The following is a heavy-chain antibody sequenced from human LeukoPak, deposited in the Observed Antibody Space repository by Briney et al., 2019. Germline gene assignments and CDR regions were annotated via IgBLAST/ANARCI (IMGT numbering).Heavy chain of an antibody. V-gene: IGHV3-11*01. CDR2: IGRSESIV. J-gene: IGHJ4*02. Sequence: GGSLRLSCVVSGFSVNDYYMRWIRQAPGKGLEWISDIGRSESIVSYGGSVRGRFTVSRDFAMNALFLQLNSLSADDTAVYYCAREMVAGTFDSWGQGTLVTVSS. CDR1: GFSVNDYY. D-gene: IGHD1-7*01. CDR3: AREMVAGTFDS.